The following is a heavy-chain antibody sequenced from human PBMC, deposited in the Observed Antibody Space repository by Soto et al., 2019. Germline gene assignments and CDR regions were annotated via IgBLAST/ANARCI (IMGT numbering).Heavy chain of an antibody. V-gene: IGHV1-69*13. CDR1: SGTFSSYA. Sequence: SAKDSFKASSGTFSSYAISWVRHAPGQGLEWMGGIIPIFGTANYAQKFQGRVTITADESTSTAYMELSSLRSEDTAVYYCARGYYDSSGYYPYWGQGTLVTVSS. CDR3: ARGYYDSSGYYPY. J-gene: IGHJ4*02. D-gene: IGHD3-22*01. CDR2: IIPIFGTA.